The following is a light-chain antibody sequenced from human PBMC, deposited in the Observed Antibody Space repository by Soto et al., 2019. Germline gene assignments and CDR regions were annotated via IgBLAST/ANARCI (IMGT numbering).Light chain of an antibody. CDR3: QSYDRSLSACF. CDR1: SSNVGAGYE. J-gene: IGLJ1*01. Sequence: QSGLTQPPSVSGAPGQRGTIYCIGGSSNVGAGYEVPCYQQLPGPVPKLLIYRTAYRPSAVPDRFSVSRSATSPSLTLPGLPAADEADYSCQSYDRSLSACFFGTGTKVTVL. CDR2: RTA. V-gene: IGLV1-40*01.